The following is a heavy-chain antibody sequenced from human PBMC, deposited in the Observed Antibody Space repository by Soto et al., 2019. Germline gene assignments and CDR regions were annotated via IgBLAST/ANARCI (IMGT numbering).Heavy chain of an antibody. Sequence: QVQLVESGGGVVQPGRSLRLSCAASGFTFSSYGMHWVRQAPGKGLEWVAVISYDGSNKYYADSVKGRFTISRDNSKNTLYLQMNSLRAEDTAVYYCATYSSSWYGNYYGMDVWGQGTTVTVSS. D-gene: IGHD6-13*01. CDR2: ISYDGSNK. CDR3: ATYSSSWYGNYYGMDV. CDR1: GFTFSSYG. J-gene: IGHJ6*02. V-gene: IGHV3-30*03.